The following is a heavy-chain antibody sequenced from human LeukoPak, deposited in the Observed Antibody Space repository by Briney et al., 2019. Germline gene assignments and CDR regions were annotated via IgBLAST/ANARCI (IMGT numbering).Heavy chain of an antibody. V-gene: IGHV3-9*01. CDR3: AREIGGTWYYDSGSYQMDV. CDR1: GFTFDDYA. D-gene: IGHD3-10*01. CDR2: VSWNSGSI. J-gene: IGHJ6*02. Sequence: PGGSLRLSCAASGFTFDDYAMHWVRQAPGKGLEWVSGVSWNSGSIGYADSVKGRFTISRDNAKNSLYLQMNSLRAEDTAVYYCAREIGGTWYYDSGSYQMDVWGQGTTVTVSS.